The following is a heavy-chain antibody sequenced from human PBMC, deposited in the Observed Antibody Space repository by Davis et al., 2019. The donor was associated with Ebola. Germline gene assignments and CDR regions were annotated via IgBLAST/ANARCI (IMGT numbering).Heavy chain of an antibody. J-gene: IGHJ4*02. CDR3: ATLFGVPVDY. CDR2: ISGITSNI. V-gene: IGHV3-48*04. Sequence: GGSLRLSCAASGFTFSSYAMNWVRQAPGKGPEWVSYISGITSNIYYADSVKGRFTISRDNAKNSLSLQMNSLRAEDTAVYYCATLFGVPVDYWGQGTLVTVSS. D-gene: IGHD3-3*01. CDR1: GFTFSSYA.